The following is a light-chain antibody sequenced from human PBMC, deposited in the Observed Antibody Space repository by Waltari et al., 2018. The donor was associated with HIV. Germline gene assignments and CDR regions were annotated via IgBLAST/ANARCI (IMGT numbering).Light chain of an antibody. CDR1: QSVGSD. CDR2: IAS. CDR3: QQSSATPYT. Sequence: DIQMTQSPSTLSASVGDRVPLTCRASQSVGSDLNWYQQKSGEAPKLLIYIASSLYSDVPPRFSGSRSGIDFTLTITSLQPEDFATYFCQQSSATPYTFGQGTRLDVK. V-gene: IGKV1-39*01. J-gene: IGKJ2*01.